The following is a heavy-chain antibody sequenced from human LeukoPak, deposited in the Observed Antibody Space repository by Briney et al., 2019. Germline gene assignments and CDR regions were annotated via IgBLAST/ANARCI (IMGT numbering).Heavy chain of an antibody. V-gene: IGHV3-48*03. J-gene: IGHJ4*02. CDR1: GFTFNTYE. Sequence: PGGSLRLSCAASGFTFNTYEMNCVRQAPGKGPEWLSYSDGSGSTTYYADSVKGRFTVSRDNAKQSLDLQMNSLRVEDTAVYYCAKGSIDWYYFDYWGQGTLVTVSS. CDR3: AKGSIDWYYFDY. D-gene: IGHD3-9*01. CDR2: SDGSGSTT.